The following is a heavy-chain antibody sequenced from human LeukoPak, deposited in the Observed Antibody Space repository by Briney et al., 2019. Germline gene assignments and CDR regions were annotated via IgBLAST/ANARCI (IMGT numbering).Heavy chain of an antibody. CDR1: GFTFSTYW. J-gene: IGHJ4*02. V-gene: IGHV3-74*01. CDR2: INSDGSST. Sequence: GGSLRLSCAASGFTFSTYWMHWVRQVPGKGLVWVSRINSDGSSTSYADSVKGRLTISRDNIKNTLYLQMNSLTAEDTAVYYCTRGDYSFDYWGQGTLVTVSS. D-gene: IGHD2-21*01. CDR3: TRGDYSFDY.